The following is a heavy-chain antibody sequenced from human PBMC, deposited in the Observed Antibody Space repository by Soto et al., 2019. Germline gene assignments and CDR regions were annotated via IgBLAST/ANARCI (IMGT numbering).Heavy chain of an antibody. CDR1: GEPLGSHN. CDR2: INHSGST. V-gene: IGHV4-34*01. D-gene: IGHD5-12*01. CDR3: AKGRVAAITRAYYYYGMDV. Sequence: SETLSLTCAVYGEPLGSHNRTWNRQSPPRGLEWIGEINHSGSTEANPSLKSRVTMSVDTSKNQFSLKLSSVTAADTAVYYCAKGRVAAITRAYYYYGMDVWGQGTTVTVS. J-gene: IGHJ6*02.